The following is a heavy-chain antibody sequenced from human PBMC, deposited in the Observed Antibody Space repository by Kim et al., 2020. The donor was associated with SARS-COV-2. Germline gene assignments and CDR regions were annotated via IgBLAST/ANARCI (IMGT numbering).Heavy chain of an antibody. V-gene: IGHV4-31*02. D-gene: IGHD6-13*01. J-gene: IGHJ6*02. Sequence: SRVTISVDTSKNQFSLRLSSVTAADTAVYYCARDLPTIAAAGTRYYGMDVWGQGTTVTVSS. CDR3: ARDLPTIAAAGTRYYGMDV.